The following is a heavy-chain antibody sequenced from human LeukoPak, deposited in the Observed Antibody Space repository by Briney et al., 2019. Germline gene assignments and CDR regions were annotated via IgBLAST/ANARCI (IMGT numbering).Heavy chain of an antibody. CDR1: GGSISSYY. D-gene: IGHD3-10*01. Sequence: SETLSLTCTVSGGSISSYYWSWIRQPAGKGLEWIGRIYMTGSTNYNPSLKSRVTMSIDTSKNQFSLRLSSVTAADTAVYYCARDESYGSGSYFDYWGQGTLVTVSS. CDR3: ARDESYGSGSYFDY. V-gene: IGHV4-4*07. J-gene: IGHJ4*02. CDR2: IYMTGST.